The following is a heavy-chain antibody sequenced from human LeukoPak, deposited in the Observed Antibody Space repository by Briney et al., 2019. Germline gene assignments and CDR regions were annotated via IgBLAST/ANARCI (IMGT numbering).Heavy chain of an antibody. Sequence: GESLKISCKGSGYSFTSYWISWVRQMPGKGLEWRGRIGPSDSYTNYSPSCQGHVTISADKSISTSYLQWSSLKASDTAMYYCARQHPLTGYYWVYWGQGTLVTVSS. CDR2: IGPSDSYT. J-gene: IGHJ4*02. CDR1: GYSFTSYW. V-gene: IGHV5-10-1*01. D-gene: IGHD3-9*01. CDR3: ARQHPLTGYYWVY.